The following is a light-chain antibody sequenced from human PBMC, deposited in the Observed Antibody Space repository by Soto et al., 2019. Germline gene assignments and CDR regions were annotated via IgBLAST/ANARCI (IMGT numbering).Light chain of an antibody. Sequence: EIVLTQSPGTLSLSPGERATLSCRASQSVSSSYLAWYQQKPGQAPRLLIYGGSSRATVIPDRFSGSGSGTDFTLTSSRLEPEDFAVYYCQQDGSSRTFGQGTKVEIK. V-gene: IGKV3-20*01. J-gene: IGKJ1*01. CDR1: QSVSSSY. CDR2: GGS. CDR3: QQDGSSRT.